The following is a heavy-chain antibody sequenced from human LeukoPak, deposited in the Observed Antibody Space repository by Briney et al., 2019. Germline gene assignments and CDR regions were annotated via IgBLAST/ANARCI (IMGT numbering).Heavy chain of an antibody. CDR3: ARGDFDY. J-gene: IGHJ4*02. Sequence: GGSLRLSCAASGFTFSSYSMNWVRQAPGKGLEWVSSISSSSSYIYYADSVKGRFTISRDSSKNTVFLQMNSLRAEGTAVYYCARGDFDYWGQGTLVTVSS. CDR2: ISSSSSYI. V-gene: IGHV3-21*04. CDR1: GFTFSSYS.